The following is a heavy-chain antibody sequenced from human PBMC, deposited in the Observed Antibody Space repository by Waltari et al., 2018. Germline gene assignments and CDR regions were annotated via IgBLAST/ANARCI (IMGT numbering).Heavy chain of an antibody. J-gene: IGHJ6*02. Sequence: QVQLVQSGAEVKKPGSSVKVSCKASGGTFSSYAISWVRQAPGPGLAWMGGIIPIFGTANYAQKFQGRVTITADESTSTAYMELSSLRSEDTAVYYCARPIDCSSTSCHSYYYYYYGMDVWGQGTTVTVSS. D-gene: IGHD2-2*01. CDR2: IIPIFGTA. V-gene: IGHV1-69*01. CDR1: GGTFSSYA. CDR3: ARPIDCSSTSCHSYYYYYYGMDV.